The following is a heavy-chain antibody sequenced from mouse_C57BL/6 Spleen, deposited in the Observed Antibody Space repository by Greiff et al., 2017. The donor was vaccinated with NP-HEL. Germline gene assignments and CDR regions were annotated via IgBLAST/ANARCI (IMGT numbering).Heavy chain of an antibody. CDR1: GYSITSGYY. D-gene: IGHD2-5*01. Sequence: ESGPGLVKPSQSLSLTCSVTGYSITSGYYWNWIRQFPGNKLEWMGYISYDGSNNYNPSLKNRTSITRDTSKNQFFLKLNSVTTEDTATYYCARDSYSNPLYYFDYWGQGTTLTVSS. J-gene: IGHJ2*01. CDR2: ISYDGSN. V-gene: IGHV3-6*01. CDR3: ARDSYSNPLYYFDY.